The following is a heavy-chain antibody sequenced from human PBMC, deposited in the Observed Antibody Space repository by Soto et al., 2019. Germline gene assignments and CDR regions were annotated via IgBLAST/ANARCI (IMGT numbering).Heavy chain of an antibody. Sequence: SETLSLTCAVYGGSFSGYYWCWSRLPPGPGMEWVGEINHCGSTNTYPSLKSRVTISVDASKNQFSLKLSPATAAATAVYYCSRSQRGAAGTNYYYGMDVWGQGTTVTVSS. J-gene: IGHJ6*02. CDR2: INHCGST. CDR3: SRSQRGAAGTNYYYGMDV. D-gene: IGHD6-13*01. CDR1: GGSFSGYY. V-gene: IGHV4-34*01.